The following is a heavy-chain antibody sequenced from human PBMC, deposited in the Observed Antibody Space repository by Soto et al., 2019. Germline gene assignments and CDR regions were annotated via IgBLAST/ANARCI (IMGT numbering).Heavy chain of an antibody. D-gene: IGHD6-19*01. J-gene: IGHJ4*02. CDR2: ISGSGGRT. CDR1: GFTFSSYA. CDR3: AKGAHLYGISGWPFDY. V-gene: IGHV3-23*01. Sequence: GGSLRLSCAASGFTFSSYAMSWVRQAPGKGLEWVSAISGSGGRTYYADSVKGRFTISRDNSKNTLYLQMNSLRAEDTAVYYCAKGAHLYGISGWPFDYWGQGTLVTVSS.